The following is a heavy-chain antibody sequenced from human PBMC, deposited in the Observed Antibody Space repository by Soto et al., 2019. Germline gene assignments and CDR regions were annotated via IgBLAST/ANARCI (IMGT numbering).Heavy chain of an antibody. Sequence: GGSLRLSCTASGFTFGDYAMSWFRQAPGKGLEWVGFIRSKAYGGTTEYAASVKGRFTISRDDSKSIAYLQMNSLKTEDTAVYYCTRGRGYSGYEPPASADYYYYMDVWGKGTTVTVSS. CDR2: IRSKAYGGTT. CDR1: GFTFGDYA. D-gene: IGHD5-12*01. V-gene: IGHV3-49*03. CDR3: TRGRGYSGYEPPASADYYYYMDV. J-gene: IGHJ6*03.